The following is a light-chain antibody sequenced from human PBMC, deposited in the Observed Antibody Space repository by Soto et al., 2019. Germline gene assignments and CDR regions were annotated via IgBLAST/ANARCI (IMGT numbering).Light chain of an antibody. CDR3: QQNHSYWT. CDR1: QSISSW. Sequence: DIQMTQSPSTLSASVGDRVTITCRASQSISSWLAWYQQKPGKAPKLLIYKASSLESGVPSRFSGSGSGTEFTLTISSLQPDDFATYYCQQNHSYWTFVQGTKLDIK. V-gene: IGKV1-5*03. J-gene: IGKJ1*01. CDR2: KAS.